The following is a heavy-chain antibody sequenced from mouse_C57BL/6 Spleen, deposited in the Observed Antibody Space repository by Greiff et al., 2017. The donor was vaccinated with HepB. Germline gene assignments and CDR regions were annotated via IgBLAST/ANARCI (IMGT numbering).Heavy chain of an antibody. CDR1: GFSFNTYA. CDR2: IRSKSNNYAT. J-gene: IGHJ4*01. D-gene: IGHD2-4*01. CDR3: VRLGDYDVGAMDY. V-gene: IGHV10-1*01. Sequence: EVQLVESGGGLVQPKGSLKLSCAASGFSFNTYAMNWVRQAPGKGLEWVARIRSKSNNYATYYADSVKDRFTISRDDSESMLYLQMNNLKTEDTAMYYCVRLGDYDVGAMDYWGQGTSVTVSS.